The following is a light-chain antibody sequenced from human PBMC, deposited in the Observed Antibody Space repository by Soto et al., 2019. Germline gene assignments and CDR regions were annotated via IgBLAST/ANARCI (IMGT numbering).Light chain of an antibody. CDR1: QSVSSY. Sequence: EIVLTQSPATLSLSPGERATHSCRASQSVSSYLAWYQQKPGQAPRLLIYDASNRATGIPARFSGSGSGTDFTLTISSLEPEDFAVYYCQQLYTFGQGTKLEIK. J-gene: IGKJ2*01. CDR2: DAS. V-gene: IGKV3-11*01. CDR3: QQLYT.